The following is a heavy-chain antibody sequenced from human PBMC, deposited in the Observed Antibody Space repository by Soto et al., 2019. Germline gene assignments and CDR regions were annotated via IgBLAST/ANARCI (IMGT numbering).Heavy chain of an antibody. CDR2: IKPSGGST. J-gene: IGHJ4*02. D-gene: IGHD1-20*01. CDR1: GYTFTSYY. V-gene: IGHV1-46*01. CDR3: ARDNSAYYFDY. Sequence: ASVKVSCKASGYTFTSYYMHWVRQAPGQGLEWMGIIKPSGGSTSYAQKFQGRVTMTRDTSTSTVYMELSSLRSEDTAVYYCARDNSAYYFDYWGQGTLVTVSS.